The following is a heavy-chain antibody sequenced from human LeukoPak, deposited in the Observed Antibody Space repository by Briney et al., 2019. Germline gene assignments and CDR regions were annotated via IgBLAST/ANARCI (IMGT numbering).Heavy chain of an antibody. D-gene: IGHD6-19*01. V-gene: IGHV1-2*06. CDR3: ARGSGGWYKFDY. J-gene: IGHJ4*02. CDR2: INPNSGGT. Sequence: ASVKVSCKASGYTFTGYYMYWVRQAPGRGLEWMGRINPNSGGTNYAQKFQGRVTMTRDTSTSTAYMELSRLTSDDTAVYYCARGSGGWYKFDYWGRGTLVTVSS. CDR1: GYTFTGYY.